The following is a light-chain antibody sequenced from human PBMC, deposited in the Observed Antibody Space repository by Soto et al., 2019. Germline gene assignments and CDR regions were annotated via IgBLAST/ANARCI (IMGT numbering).Light chain of an antibody. CDR2: GAS. Sequence: TQSPSSPSSSVGDRVTLPCRASQKISSTVLAWYQQKPGQAPRLLIYGASSRTTGIPDRFSGSGSGTDFTLTISRLEPEDFAMYYCQQCGGSPTFGQGTKVDIK. V-gene: IGKV3-20*01. J-gene: IGKJ1*01. CDR3: QQCGGSPT. CDR1: QKISSTV.